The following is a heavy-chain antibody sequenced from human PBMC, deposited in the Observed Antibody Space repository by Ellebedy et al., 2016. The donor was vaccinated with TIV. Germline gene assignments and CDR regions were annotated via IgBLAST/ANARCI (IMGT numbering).Heavy chain of an antibody. CDR1: GFTFTNYW. CDR2: IKQGGSEK. CDR3: ARLDAIIDVKSLDY. V-gene: IGHV3-7*03. D-gene: IGHD3-10*01. Sequence: GESLKISCAASGFTFTNYWMSWVRQAPGKGLEWVATIKQGGSEKYYVDSVKGRFTISRDNAKNSLYLQMNSRRAEGTAVYYCARLDAIIDVKSLDYWGQGTLVTVSS. J-gene: IGHJ4*02.